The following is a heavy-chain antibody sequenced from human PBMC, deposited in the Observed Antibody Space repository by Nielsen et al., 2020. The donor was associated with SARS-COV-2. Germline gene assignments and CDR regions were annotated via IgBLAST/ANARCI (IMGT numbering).Heavy chain of an antibody. J-gene: IGHJ4*02. Sequence: GESLKISCAASGFTFSKYDMHWVRQSTGKGLEWVSLIGTAGDTYYPGSVKGRFTISRDFSKSTLYLQMNSLRAEDTAMYYCAKDRAIFMIYFTRGGPDYWGQGTLVTVSS. CDR3: AKDRAIFMIYFTRGGPDY. CDR1: GFTFSKYD. D-gene: IGHD3/OR15-3a*01. V-gene: IGHV3-13*01. CDR2: IGTAGDT.